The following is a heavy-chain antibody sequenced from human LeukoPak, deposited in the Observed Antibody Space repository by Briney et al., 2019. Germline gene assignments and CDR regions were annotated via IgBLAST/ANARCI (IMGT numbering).Heavy chain of an antibody. CDR2: IYYSGST. CDR1: GDSISTSSYY. CDR3: ARNLNSSWYEYYFDY. V-gene: IGHV4-39*01. J-gene: IGHJ4*02. Sequence: SETLSLTCTVSGDSISTSSYYWGWIRQPPEKGLEWIGIIYYSGSTYYNPSLKSRVTISVDTSKNQFSLKLSSVTAADTAVYYCARNLNSSWYEYYFDYWGQGTLVTVSS. D-gene: IGHD6-13*01.